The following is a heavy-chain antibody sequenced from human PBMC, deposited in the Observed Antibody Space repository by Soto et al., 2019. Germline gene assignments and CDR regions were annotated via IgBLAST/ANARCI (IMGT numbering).Heavy chain of an antibody. CDR1: GYSISTADYY. J-gene: IGHJ4*02. V-gene: IGHV4-30-4*02. D-gene: IGHD6-6*01. CDR2: IYYSGNT. CDR3: ARGIYSTSSFFDS. Sequence: SDTLSLTCTVSGYSISTADYYWNWIRQPPGKGLEWIGYIYYSGNTYYIPSLKSRVTISVDTSKNQISLKLNSVTAADTAVYYCARGIYSTSSFFDSWGQGTLVTVSS.